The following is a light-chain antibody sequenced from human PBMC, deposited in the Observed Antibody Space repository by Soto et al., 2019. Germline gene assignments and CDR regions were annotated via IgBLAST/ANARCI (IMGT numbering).Light chain of an antibody. CDR3: QQYGSSPRT. Sequence: EIVLTQSPGTLSLSPGERATLSCRASQRVRSSYLAWYQQKPGQAPRLLIYGASSRATGIPDRFIGSGAGTDFTLTISRLEPEDLSVYYCQQYGSSPRTFGQGTKVEIK. V-gene: IGKV3-20*01. CDR2: GAS. J-gene: IGKJ1*01. CDR1: QRVRSSY.